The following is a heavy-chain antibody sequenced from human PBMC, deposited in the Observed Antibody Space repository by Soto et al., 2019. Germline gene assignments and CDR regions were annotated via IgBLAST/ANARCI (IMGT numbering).Heavy chain of an antibody. V-gene: IGHV3-23*01. J-gene: IGHJ6*03. Sequence: GVSLRLSCAASGFTFSSYAMSWVRQAPGKGLEWVSAISGSGGSTYYADSVKGRFTISRDNSKNTLYLQMNSLRAEDTAVYYCAKGPDDDSTLGDYYYMDVWGKGTTVTVSS. CDR1: GFTFSSYA. CDR3: AKGPDDDSTLGDYYYMDV. D-gene: IGHD3-3*01. CDR2: ISGSGGST.